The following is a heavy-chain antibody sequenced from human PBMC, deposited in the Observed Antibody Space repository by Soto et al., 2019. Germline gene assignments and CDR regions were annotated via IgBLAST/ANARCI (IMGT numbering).Heavy chain of an antibody. Sequence: ASVKVSCKTSGDTFTNFGLSWVRQAPGQGLEWMGWIATYNSNKNYAQKFQGMLTLTTDPSTSTGYMELKRLEYDDTAVYYCARVLRGVVNWFDPWGQGTLVTVSS. CDR1: GDTFTNFG. CDR3: ARVLRGVVNWFDP. V-gene: IGHV1-18*01. J-gene: IGHJ5*02. CDR2: IATYNSNK. D-gene: IGHD3-10*01.